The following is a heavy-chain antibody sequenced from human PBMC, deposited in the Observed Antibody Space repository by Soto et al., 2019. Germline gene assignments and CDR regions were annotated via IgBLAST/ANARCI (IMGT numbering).Heavy chain of an antibody. CDR2: LSSGGRT. CDR1: GFTVSANY. V-gene: IGHV3-53*01. CDR3: AKARLADSSGWYVDYFDY. D-gene: IGHD6-19*01. Sequence: GGSLRLSCAASGFTVSANYMGWVRLAPGKGLEWVSVLSSGGRTYYPDSVEGRFTISGDNSKNTVYLQMHSLRAEDTAVYYCAKARLADSSGWYVDYFDYWGQGTLVTVSS. J-gene: IGHJ4*02.